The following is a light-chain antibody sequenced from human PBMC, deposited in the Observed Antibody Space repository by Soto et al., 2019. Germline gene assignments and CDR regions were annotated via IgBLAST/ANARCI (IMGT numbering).Light chain of an antibody. V-gene: IGLV2-14*01. CDR3: TSYTGSSTLYV. CDR1: SSDVGAYDS. CDR2: GVS. Sequence: QSALTQPASVSGSPGQSITISCTGSSSDVGAYDSVSWYQQHPGKAPKLMIYGVSNRPSGVSNRFSGSKSGNTASLTISGLQAEDEADYYCTSYTGSSTLYVFGTGTKLTVL. J-gene: IGLJ1*01.